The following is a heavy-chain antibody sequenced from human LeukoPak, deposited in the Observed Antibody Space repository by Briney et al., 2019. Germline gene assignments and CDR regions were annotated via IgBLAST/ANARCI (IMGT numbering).Heavy chain of an antibody. CDR3: ARGAGYNYPYYFDY. D-gene: IGHD5-24*01. CDR2: IYSDGRT. V-gene: IGHV3-53*01. Sequence: PGGSLRLSCAASGFIVGHNYMSWVRQAPGKGLEWVSVIYSDGRTYYADSVKGRFTISRDNSKNTLYLQMNSLRAEDTAVYYCARGAGYNYPYYFDYWGQGTLVTVSS. J-gene: IGHJ4*02. CDR1: GFIVGHNY.